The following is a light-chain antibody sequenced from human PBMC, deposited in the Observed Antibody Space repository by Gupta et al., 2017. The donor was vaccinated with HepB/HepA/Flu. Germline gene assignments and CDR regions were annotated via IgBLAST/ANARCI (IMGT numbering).Light chain of an antibody. Sequence: QSVLTQPPSVSGAPGQRLTIPCTGSSSNIGAGYGGNWYQELPGKAPKLLIYGNNNRPSGFPDRFSGSKSGTSASLAITGLQAEDEADYYCQSYDSSLSGYVFGTGTKVTVL. J-gene: IGLJ1*01. CDR2: GNN. CDR3: QSYDSSLSGYV. CDR1: SSNIGAGYG. V-gene: IGLV1-40*01.